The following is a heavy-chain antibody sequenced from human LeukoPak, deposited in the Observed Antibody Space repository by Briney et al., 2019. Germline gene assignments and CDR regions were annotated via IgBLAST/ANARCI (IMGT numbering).Heavy chain of an antibody. CDR2: ISGSGTTT. V-gene: IGHV3-48*03. CDR3: AREEIGVDYYMDV. J-gene: IGHJ6*03. Sequence: GGSLRLSCAASGFSLRHYDINWVRQAPGKGLEWISYISGSGTTTYYADSVKGRFTISRDTAKNLLFLQMNSLRAEDTAVYHCAREEIGVDYYMDVWGKGTTVTVSS. CDR1: GFSLRHYD. D-gene: IGHD3-3*01.